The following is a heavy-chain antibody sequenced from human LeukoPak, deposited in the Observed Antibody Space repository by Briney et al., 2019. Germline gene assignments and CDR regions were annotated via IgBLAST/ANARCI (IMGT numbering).Heavy chain of an antibody. Sequence: GGPLRLSCAASGFTFGSYAMSWVRQAPGKGPEWVSTFSRSATDTYYADSVKGRFTIFRDNSKNTLYLQMNSLRAEDTAVYYCAKGSLGSWYYFDYWGQGTLVTVSS. CDR2: FSRSATDT. D-gene: IGHD6-13*01. J-gene: IGHJ4*02. CDR1: GFTFGSYA. CDR3: AKGSLGSWYYFDY. V-gene: IGHV3-23*01.